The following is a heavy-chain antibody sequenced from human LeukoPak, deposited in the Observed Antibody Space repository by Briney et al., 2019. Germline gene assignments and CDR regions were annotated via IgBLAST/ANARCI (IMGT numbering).Heavy chain of an antibody. CDR2: IRGGGTSE. CDR1: GFTFSAYA. D-gene: IGHD4-17*01. CDR3: ARDPNGDYIGAFDV. V-gene: IGHV3-23*01. J-gene: IGHJ3*01. Sequence: PGGSLRLSCTASGFTFSAYAMMWVRQAPGKGPEWVSAIRGGGTSEFYADSVKGRFRISRDNSKDTLFLQMNSLRAEDTAVYYCARDPNGDYIGAFDVWGPGTMVTVSS.